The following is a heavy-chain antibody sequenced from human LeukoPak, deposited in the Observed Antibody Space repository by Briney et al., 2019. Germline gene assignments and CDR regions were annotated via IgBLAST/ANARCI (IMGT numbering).Heavy chain of an antibody. J-gene: IGHJ4*02. CDR3: ARGARNTAMDYSDY. CDR1: GYTFTSYA. V-gene: IGHV1-3*01. Sequence: VASVKVSCKASGYTFTSYAMHWVRQAPGQRLEWMGWINAGNGNTKYSQKFQGRVTITRDTSASTAYMELSSLRSEDTAVYYCARGARNTAMDYSDYWGQGTLVTVSS. CDR2: INAGNGNT. D-gene: IGHD5-18*01.